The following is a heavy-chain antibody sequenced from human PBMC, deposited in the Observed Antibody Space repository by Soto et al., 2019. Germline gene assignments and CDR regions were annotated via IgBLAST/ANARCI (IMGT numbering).Heavy chain of an antibody. Sequence: QITLKESGPTLVKPTQTLTLTCTFSGFSLSTSSGVGVGWIRQPPGKALEWLAFIYWDDEKRYSPSLKSRLTVTKDTSNTQVVLILTNMDPVDTATYYCAHILGIGGYYEGFDYWGPGALVTVSS. CDR3: AHILGIGGYYEGFDY. V-gene: IGHV2-5*02. CDR1: GFSLSTSSGVG. J-gene: IGHJ4*02. D-gene: IGHD1-26*01. CDR2: IYWDDEK.